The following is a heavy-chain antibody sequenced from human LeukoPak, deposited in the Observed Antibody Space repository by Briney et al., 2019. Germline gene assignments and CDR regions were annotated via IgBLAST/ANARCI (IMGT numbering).Heavy chain of an antibody. CDR2: ISYDGKEK. Sequence: PGGSLRLSCAASGFTFIYSGMHWVRQAPGKGLEGVAVISYDGKEKYYADSVKGRFTISRDNSKNTLYMQMNSLRAEDTAVYHCANERGDYWGQGTLVTVSS. J-gene: IGHJ4*02. V-gene: IGHV3-30*18. CDR3: ANERGDY. CDR1: GFTFIYSG.